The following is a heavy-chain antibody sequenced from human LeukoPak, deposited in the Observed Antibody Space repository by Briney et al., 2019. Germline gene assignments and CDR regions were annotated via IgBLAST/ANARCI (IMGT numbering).Heavy chain of an antibody. D-gene: IGHD3-3*01. V-gene: IGHV1-8*01. CDR2: MNPNSGNT. CDR1: GYTFTSYD. CDR3: VRGARYYDFWSGYYTNWFDP. J-gene: IGHJ5*02. Sequence: GASVKVSCKASGYTFTSYDINWVRQATGQGLEWMGWMNPNSGNTGYAQKFQGRVTMTRNTSISTAYMELSSLRSEDTAVYYCVRGARYYDFWSGYYTNWFDPWGQGTLVTVSS.